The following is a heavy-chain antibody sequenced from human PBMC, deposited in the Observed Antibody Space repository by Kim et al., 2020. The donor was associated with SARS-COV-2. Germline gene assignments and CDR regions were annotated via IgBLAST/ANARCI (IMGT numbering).Heavy chain of an antibody. D-gene: IGHD2-2*01. CDR3: AREAKVVPAAFDY. V-gene: IGHV3-21*01. Sequence: YADSVQGRCTISRDNAKNSLYLQMNGLRAEDTAVYYCAREAKVVPAAFDYWGQGTLVTVSS. J-gene: IGHJ4*02.